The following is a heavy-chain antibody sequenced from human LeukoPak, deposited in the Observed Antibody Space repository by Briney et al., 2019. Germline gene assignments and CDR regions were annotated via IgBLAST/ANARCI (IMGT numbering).Heavy chain of an antibody. J-gene: IGHJ4*02. Sequence: GGSLRLSCAASGFTFISYSMNWVRQAPGKGLEWVSSISSSSSYIYYADSVKGRFTISRDNAKNSLYLQMNSLRAEDTAVYYCARVENIAVAGTDYWGQGTLVTVSS. CDR1: GFTFISYS. CDR3: ARVENIAVAGTDY. V-gene: IGHV3-21*01. D-gene: IGHD6-19*01. CDR2: ISSSSSYI.